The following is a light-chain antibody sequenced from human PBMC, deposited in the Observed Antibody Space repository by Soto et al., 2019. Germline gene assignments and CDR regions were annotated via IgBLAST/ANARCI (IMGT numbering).Light chain of an antibody. J-gene: IGKJ1*01. V-gene: IGKV1-5*01. Sequence: DIPMTQSPSTLSASVGDRVTITCRASQSVGTWLAWYQQKPGKAPNLLIYDASSLESGVPSRFSGSGSGTEFTLTISSLQPDDFATYYCQQYNIYWTFGQGTKVEIK. CDR2: DAS. CDR3: QQYNIYWT. CDR1: QSVGTW.